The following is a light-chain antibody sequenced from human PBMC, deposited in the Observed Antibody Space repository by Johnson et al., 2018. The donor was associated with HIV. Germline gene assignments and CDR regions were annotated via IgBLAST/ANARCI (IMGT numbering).Light chain of an antibody. Sequence: QSVLTQPPPVSAAPGQKATISSSGSSSNIGHNHVSWYQQVPGTPPKLLIYDIDKRPSGIPDRLSGSQSGTHATLDISAPQTGDAADYYCGICDSGLSANVFGTGTKVTVL. J-gene: IGLJ1*01. CDR1: SSNIGHNH. CDR3: GICDSGLSANV. CDR2: DID. V-gene: IGLV1-51*01.